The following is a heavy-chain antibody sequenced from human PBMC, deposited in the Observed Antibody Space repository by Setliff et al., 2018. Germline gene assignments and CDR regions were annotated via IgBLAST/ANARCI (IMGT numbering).Heavy chain of an antibody. V-gene: IGHV4-34*01. CDR1: GESFSGHY. D-gene: IGHD1-1*01. CDR2: INHSGST. CDR3: ASSQFYINFGS. Sequence: PSETLSLTCAVYGESFSGHYWSWIRQPPGKGLEWIGEINHSGSTNYNPSLKSRVTISVDTSKNQFSLRLTSVTAADTAVYYCASSQFYINFGSWGQGTLVTVSS. J-gene: IGHJ4*02.